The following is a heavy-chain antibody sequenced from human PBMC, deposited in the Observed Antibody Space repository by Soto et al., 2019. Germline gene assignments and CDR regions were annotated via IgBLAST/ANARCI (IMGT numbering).Heavy chain of an antibody. CDR1: GGSISSGGYY. J-gene: IGHJ1*01. V-gene: IGHV4-31*03. CDR2: IYYSGST. D-gene: IGHD6-19*01. CDR3: ARHYTSGWYERYFQH. Sequence: SETLSLTCTVSGGSISSGGYYWSWIRQHPGKGLEWIGYIYYSGSTYYNPSLKSRVTISVDTSKNQLSLRLSSVTAADTAVYYCARHYTSGWYERYFQHWGQGTLVTVSS.